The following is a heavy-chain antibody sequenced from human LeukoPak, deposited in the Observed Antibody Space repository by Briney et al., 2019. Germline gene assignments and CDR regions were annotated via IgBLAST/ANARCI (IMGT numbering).Heavy chain of an antibody. V-gene: IGHV4-30-2*01. Sequence: SETLSLTCAVSGGSISSGGYSWSWIRQPPGKGLEWIGYIYHSGSTNYNPSLKSRVTISVDTSKNQFSLKLSSVTAADTAVYYCARVMGSSRGMTDYWGQGTLVTVSS. J-gene: IGHJ4*02. CDR2: IYHSGST. D-gene: IGHD2-15*01. CDR1: GGSISSGGYS. CDR3: ARVMGSSRGMTDY.